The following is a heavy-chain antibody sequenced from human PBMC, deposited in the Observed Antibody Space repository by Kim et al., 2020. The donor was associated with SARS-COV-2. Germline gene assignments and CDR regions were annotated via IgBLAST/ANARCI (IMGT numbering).Heavy chain of an antibody. CDR3: AKGRSGDYAYYFDY. V-gene: IGHV3-23*01. Sequence: GGSLRLSCAASGFTFSTSAMSWVRQSPGKGLEWVSAISASGVSTYYPDSVKGRFTISRDNSKNTLYLQMNTLRAEDTAVYYCAKGRSGDYAYYFDYGGQGTLVTVSS. D-gene: IGHD4-17*01. CDR1: GFTFSTSA. J-gene: IGHJ4*02. CDR2: ISASGVST.